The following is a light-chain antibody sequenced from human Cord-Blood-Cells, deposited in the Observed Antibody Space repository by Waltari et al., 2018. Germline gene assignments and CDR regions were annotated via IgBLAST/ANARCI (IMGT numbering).Light chain of an antibody. Sequence: DIVMTQSPDSLAVSLGERATINCQSSQSVLYSSNNKNYLAWYQQKPGQPPKLLIYWASTRESGVPDRFSGSGSGTDFTLTISSLQAEDVAVYYCQQYYSTPLTFGGVTKVEIK. V-gene: IGKV4-1*01. J-gene: IGKJ4*01. CDR3: QQYYSTPLT. CDR1: QSVLYSSNNKNY. CDR2: WAS.